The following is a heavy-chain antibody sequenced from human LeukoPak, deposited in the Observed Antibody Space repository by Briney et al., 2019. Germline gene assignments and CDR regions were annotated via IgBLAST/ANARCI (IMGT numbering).Heavy chain of an antibody. CDR2: INPNSGGT. V-gene: IGHV1-2*02. CDR1: GFTFTGYY. CDR3: ARDESLDAFDI. J-gene: IGHJ3*02. Sequence: ASVKVSCKASGFTFTGYYIHWVRQAPGQGLEWMGWINPNSGGTNYAQKFQGRVTMTRDTSISTAYMELSRLRSDDTAVYYCARDESLDAFDIWGQGTMVTVSS.